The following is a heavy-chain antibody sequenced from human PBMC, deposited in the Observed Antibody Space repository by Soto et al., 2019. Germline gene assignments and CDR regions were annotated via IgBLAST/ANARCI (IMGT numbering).Heavy chain of an antibody. V-gene: IGHV4-30-2*01. CDR1: GGSISSGGYS. J-gene: IGHJ4*02. CDR3: AAGVVLPPYY. CDR2: INHSGST. D-gene: IGHD2-15*01. Sequence: QLQLQESGSGLVKPSQTLSLTCAVSGGSISSGGYSWSWIRQPPGKGLEWIGYINHSGSTYYHPSLKSRVTISVDRSKNQSSLKLSSVTAADTAVYYCAAGVVLPPYYWGQGTLVTVSS.